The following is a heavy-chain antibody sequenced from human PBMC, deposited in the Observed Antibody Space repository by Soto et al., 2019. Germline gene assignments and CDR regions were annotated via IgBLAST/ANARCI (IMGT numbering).Heavy chain of an antibody. CDR2: IYPGDSDS. Sequence: EVQLVQSGAEVKKPGESLKISCKGSRYSFTNYWIAWVRQMPEKGLEWMGIIYPGDSDSRYSPSFQGQVTISADKSISTAYLQWSSLKASDTAIYYCARPRSGSYRLDYYGMDVWGQGTTVTVSS. D-gene: IGHD3-10*01. CDR1: RYSFTNYW. CDR3: ARPRSGSYRLDYYGMDV. V-gene: IGHV5-51*01. J-gene: IGHJ6*02.